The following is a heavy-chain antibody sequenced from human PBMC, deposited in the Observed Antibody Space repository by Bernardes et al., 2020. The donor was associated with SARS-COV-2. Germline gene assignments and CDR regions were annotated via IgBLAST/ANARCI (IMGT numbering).Heavy chain of an antibody. J-gene: IGHJ6*02. Sequence: SVKVSCKASGYTFTGSYMHWVRQAPGQGLEWMGWINPNSGGTNYAQKFQGWVTMTRDTSISTAYMEQSRLRSDDTAVYYCARAGGNYRLYYYGMDVWGQGTTVTVSS. V-gene: IGHV1-2*04. D-gene: IGHD3-16*02. CDR1: GYTFTGSY. CDR2: INPNSGGT. CDR3: ARAGGNYRLYYYGMDV.